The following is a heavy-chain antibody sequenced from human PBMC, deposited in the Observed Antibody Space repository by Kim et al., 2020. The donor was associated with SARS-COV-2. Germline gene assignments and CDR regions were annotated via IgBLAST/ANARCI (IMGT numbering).Heavy chain of an antibody. CDR2: IYYSGST. CDR3: ARDVGGWEWLVPSGSYFPGGRYFDY. Sequence: SETLSLTCTVSGGSISSSSYYWGWIRQPPGKGLEWIGSIYYSGSTYYNPSLKSRVTISVDTSKNQFSLKLSSVTAADTAVYYCARDVGGWEWLVPSGSYFPGGRYFDYWGQGTLVTVSS. D-gene: IGHD1-26*01. CDR1: GGSISSSSYY. J-gene: IGHJ4*02. V-gene: IGHV4-39*07.